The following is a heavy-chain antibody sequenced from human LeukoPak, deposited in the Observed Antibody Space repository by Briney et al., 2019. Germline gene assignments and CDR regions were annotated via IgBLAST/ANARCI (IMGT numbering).Heavy chain of an antibody. V-gene: IGHV6-1*01. J-gene: IGHJ5*02. D-gene: IGHD1-1*01. Sequence: SQTLSLTCAISGDSVSSNSVTWNWIRQSPSRGLEWLGRTYHRSTWYNDYAVSVRGRITVNPDTSKNQFSLHLNSVTPEDTAVYYCARRLTRYDCFDPWGQGILVTVSS. CDR3: ARRLTRYDCFDP. CDR2: TYHRSTWYN. CDR1: GDSVSSNSVT.